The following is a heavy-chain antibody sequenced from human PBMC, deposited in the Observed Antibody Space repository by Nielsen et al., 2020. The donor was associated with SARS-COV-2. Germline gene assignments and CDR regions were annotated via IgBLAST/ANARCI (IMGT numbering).Heavy chain of an antibody. J-gene: IGHJ4*02. Sequence: GGSLRLSCAASGFTFSSYGMNWVRQAPGKGLEWVSSISSGSSYIYYADSVKGRFTISRDNAKNSLFLQMNSLRAEDTAVYYCARDYFGSGSSYSNLDYWGQGTLITVSS. CDR1: GFTFSSYG. CDR3: ARDYFGSGSSYSNLDY. CDR2: ISSGSSYI. V-gene: IGHV3-21*01. D-gene: IGHD3-10*01.